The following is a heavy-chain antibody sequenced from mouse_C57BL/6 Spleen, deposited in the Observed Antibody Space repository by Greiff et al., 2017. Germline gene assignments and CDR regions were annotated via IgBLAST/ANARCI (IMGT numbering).Heavy chain of an antibody. J-gene: IGHJ2*01. D-gene: IGHD1-1*02. Sequence: QVQLQQSDAELVKPGASVKISCKVSGYTFTDHTIHWVKQRPEQGLEWIGYIYPRDGSTKYNEKFKGKATLTADKSSSTAYMQLNSLTSEDSAVYVCAREKTLKYYDFDYWGQGTTLTVSS. V-gene: IGHV1-78*01. CDR2: IYPRDGST. CDR3: AREKTLKYYDFDY. CDR1: GYTFTDHT.